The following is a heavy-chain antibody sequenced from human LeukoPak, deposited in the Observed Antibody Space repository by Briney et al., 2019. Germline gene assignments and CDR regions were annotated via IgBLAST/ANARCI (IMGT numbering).Heavy chain of an antibody. Sequence: SETLSLTRTVSGDSIRTLYWSWIRQPPGKGLEWIGYLYYSGSTNYNPSLTRRVTISIDTSKNQFPLDLSSVTAADTALYYCARSGRYSSGWYFYFDFWGRGTLVTVSS. D-gene: IGHD6-19*01. J-gene: IGHJ4*02. CDR2: LYYSGST. CDR1: GDSIRTLY. V-gene: IGHV4-59*11. CDR3: ARSGRYSSGWYFYFDF.